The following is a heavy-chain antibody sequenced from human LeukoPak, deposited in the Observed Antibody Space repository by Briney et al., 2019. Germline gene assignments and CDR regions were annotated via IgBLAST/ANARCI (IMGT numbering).Heavy chain of an antibody. CDR3: VRDWDHYDFDS. V-gene: IGHV3-74*01. CDR2: INPAGNYA. CDR1: GFTFSNYW. D-gene: IGHD3-3*01. J-gene: IGHJ5*01. Sequence: PGGSLRLSCAASGFTFSNYWIQWVRQAPGKGLVWVSRINPAGNYANYADSVKGRFTISRDNAKNTVYLQMNSLRAEDTALFYCVRDWDHYDFDSWGQGTLVTVSS.